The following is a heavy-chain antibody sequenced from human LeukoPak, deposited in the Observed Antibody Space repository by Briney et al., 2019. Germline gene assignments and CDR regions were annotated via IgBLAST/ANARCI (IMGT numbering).Heavy chain of an antibody. CDR3: ARQHDSYHYYYVDV. CDR1: GYSISSGYY. Sequence: SETLSLTCAVSGYSISSGYYWIWFRQPPGKGLEWIGSLYHSDSIYYNPSLESRVTMSVDTSKNQFSLKLSFVTAADTAVYYCARQHDSYHYYYVDVWGTGTTVTVSS. V-gene: IGHV4-38-2*01. CDR2: LYHSDSI. J-gene: IGHJ6*03. D-gene: IGHD6-13*01.